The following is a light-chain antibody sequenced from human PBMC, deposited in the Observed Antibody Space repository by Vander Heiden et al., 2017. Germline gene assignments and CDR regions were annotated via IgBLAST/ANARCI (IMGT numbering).Light chain of an antibody. V-gene: IGKV4-1*01. Sequence: DIVMTQSPDSQAVSLGERATINCKSSQTILYNSNNKTYLAWYQQRPGQPPKLLMYWASTRESGVPDRFSGSGSGTDFTLTISSLQAEDVAVYYCQQYHTVPITFGQGTRLDIK. CDR1: QTILYNSNNKTY. CDR3: QQYHTVPIT. J-gene: IGKJ5*01. CDR2: WAS.